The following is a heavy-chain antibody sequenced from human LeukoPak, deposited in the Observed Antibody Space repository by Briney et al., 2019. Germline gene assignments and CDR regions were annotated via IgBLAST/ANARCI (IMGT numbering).Heavy chain of an antibody. D-gene: IGHD3-22*01. CDR2: FDPEDGET. V-gene: IGHV1-24*01. CDR1: GYTFTSYY. J-gene: IGHJ4*02. CDR3: ATGPLNYDSSGYYYLPVY. Sequence: ASVTVSCKASGYTFTSYYMHWVRQAPGQGLEWMGGFDPEDGETIYAQKFQGRVTMTEDTSTDTAYMELSSLRSEDTAVYYCATGPLNYDSSGYYYLPVYWGQGTLVTVSS.